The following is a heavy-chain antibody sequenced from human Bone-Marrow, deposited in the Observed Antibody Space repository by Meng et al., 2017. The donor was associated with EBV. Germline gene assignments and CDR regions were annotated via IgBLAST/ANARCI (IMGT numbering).Heavy chain of an antibody. CDR2: INHSGST. V-gene: IGHV4-34*01. Sequence: QVQLQQRGAGLLKPSETLSLTCAVYGGSFSGYYWSWIRQPPGKGLEWIGEINHSGSTNYNPSLKSRVTISVDTSKNQFSLKLSSVTAADTAVYYCARVQWELLSYFDYWGQGTLVTVAS. CDR1: GGSFSGYY. J-gene: IGHJ4*02. D-gene: IGHD1-26*01. CDR3: ARVQWELLSYFDY.